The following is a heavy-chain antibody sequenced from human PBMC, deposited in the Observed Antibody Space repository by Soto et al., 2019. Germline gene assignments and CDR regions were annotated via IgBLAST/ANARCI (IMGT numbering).Heavy chain of an antibody. V-gene: IGHV3-30*18. J-gene: IGHJ4*02. CDR2: ISYDGSNQ. CDR1: GFTFNIYG. CDR3: AKDQASGQGSFDS. Sequence: GSLRLSCAASGFTFNIYGMHWVRQAPDKGLEWVALISYDGSNQYYADSVKGRFTISRGNSKNTLFLQMNSLRADDTAVYYCAKDQASGQGSFDSWGQGTLVTAPQ.